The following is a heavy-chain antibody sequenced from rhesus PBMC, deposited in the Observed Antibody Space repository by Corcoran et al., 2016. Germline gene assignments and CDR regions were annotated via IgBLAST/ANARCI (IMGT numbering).Heavy chain of an antibody. Sequence: QVQLQESGPGVVKPSETLSLTCAVSGGSISDTFRWSWIRQPPGNGLEWIGYIYGTGTSTNYNPSLKSRVTISKDTSKNQFSLNLRSVTAADTAMYYCATDSSWSENFEFWGQGDLVTVSS. J-gene: IGHJ1*01. CDR1: GGSISDTFR. V-gene: IGHV4S10*01. CDR3: ATDSSWSENFEF. CDR2: IYGTGTST. D-gene: IGHD6-13*01.